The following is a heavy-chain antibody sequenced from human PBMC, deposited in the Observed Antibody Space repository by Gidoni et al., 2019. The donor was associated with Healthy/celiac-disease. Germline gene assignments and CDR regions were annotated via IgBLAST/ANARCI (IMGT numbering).Heavy chain of an antibody. CDR3: ARVHSAEYSYGYGKSELYYYMDV. D-gene: IGHD5-18*01. J-gene: IGHJ6*03. V-gene: IGHV4-30-2*01. CDR1: GGSISSGGYS. Sequence: QLQLQESGSGLVKPSQTLSLTCAVSGGSISSGGYSCTWIRQPPGKGLEWIGYIYPSGSTYYNPSLKSRVTISVDRSKNQFSLKLSSVTAADTAVYYCARVHSAEYSYGYGKSELYYYMDVWGKGTTVTVSS. CDR2: IYPSGST.